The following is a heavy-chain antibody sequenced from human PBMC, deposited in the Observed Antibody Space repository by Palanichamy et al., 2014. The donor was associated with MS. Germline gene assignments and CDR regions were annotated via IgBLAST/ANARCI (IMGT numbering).Heavy chain of an antibody. J-gene: IGHJ4*02. CDR2: IYTSGST. CDR3: ARSHSGSYSLLLDY. Sequence: QVQLQESGPGLVKPSQTLSLTCTVSGGSISSGSYYWSWIRQPAGKGLEWIGRIYTSGSTNYNPSLKSRVTISVDTSKNQFSLKLSSVTAADTAVYYCARSHSGSYSLLLDYWGQGTLVTVSS. D-gene: IGHD1-26*01. CDR1: GGSISSGSYY. V-gene: IGHV4-61*02.